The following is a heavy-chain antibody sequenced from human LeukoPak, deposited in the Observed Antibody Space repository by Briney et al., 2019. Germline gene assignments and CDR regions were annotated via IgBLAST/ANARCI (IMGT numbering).Heavy chain of an antibody. CDR2: MTSSGHII. CDR1: GFTFSTYN. Sequence: GGSLRLSCVASGFTFSTYNMNWVRQAPGKGLDWVSFMTSSGHIIYYADSVKRRFTISRDNAKNSLYLQMESVRAEDTALYYCARDADDYFDLWGQGTLVTVSS. V-gene: IGHV3-48*01. CDR3: ARDADDYFDL. J-gene: IGHJ4*02. D-gene: IGHD3-3*01.